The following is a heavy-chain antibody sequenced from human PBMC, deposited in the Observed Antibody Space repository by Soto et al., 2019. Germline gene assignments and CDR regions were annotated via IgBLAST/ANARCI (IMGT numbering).Heavy chain of an antibody. CDR2: IYPGDSDT. V-gene: IGHV5-51*01. CDR1: GYSFTSYL. Sequence: PGESLKISCKGSGYSFTSYLIGWVRQMPGKGLEWMGIIYPGDSDTRYSPSFQGQVTISADKSISTAYLQWSSLKASDTAMYYCAILHGSSYPFYYYYYGMDLWGKWTTVTVSS. CDR3: AILHGSSYPFYYYYYGMDL. D-gene: IGHD6-6*01. J-gene: IGHJ6*04.